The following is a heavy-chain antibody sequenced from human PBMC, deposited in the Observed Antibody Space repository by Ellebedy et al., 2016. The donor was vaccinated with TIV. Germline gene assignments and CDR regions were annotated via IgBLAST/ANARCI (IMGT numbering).Heavy chain of an antibody. CDR1: GVSVSSHG. CDR3: ARLDAIIDVKSLDY. Sequence: GESLKISCEASGVSVSSHGMHWVRQAPGQGLQWVAVISHDGSDKIYADSVRGRFTISRDNSKNTLDLQMDSLRAEDTAVYYCARLDAIIDVKSLDYWGQGTLVTVSS. J-gene: IGHJ4*02. D-gene: IGHD3-10*01. CDR2: ISHDGSDK. V-gene: IGHV3-33*05.